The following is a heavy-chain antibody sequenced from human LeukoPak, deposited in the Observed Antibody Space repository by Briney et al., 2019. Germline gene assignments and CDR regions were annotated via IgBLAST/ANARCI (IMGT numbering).Heavy chain of an antibody. Sequence: SETLSLTCTVSGGSISTENYDWGWIRQPPGKGLEWIGNIYYTGSTNYNPSLNGRVTISVDTLKNQFSLRLTSMTAADTAVYYCVVDGAMDHWSQGTLVTVSS. CDR1: GGSISTENYD. J-gene: IGHJ4*02. V-gene: IGHV4-39*01. CDR2: IYYTGST. D-gene: IGHD3-16*01. CDR3: VVDGAMDH.